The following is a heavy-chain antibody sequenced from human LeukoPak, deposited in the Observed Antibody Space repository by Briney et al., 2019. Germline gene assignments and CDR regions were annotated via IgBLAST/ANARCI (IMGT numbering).Heavy chain of an antibody. CDR3: ARDSNWNRDY. CDR2: INPNSGGT. V-gene: IGHV1-2*02. D-gene: IGHD1-20*01. CDR1: GYTYTGYY. Sequence: GASVKVSCKASGYTYTGYYMHWVRQAPGQGLEWMGWINPNSGGTNYAQKFQGRVTMTRDTSIGTAYMELSNLRSDDTAVYYCARDSNWNRDYWGQGTLVTVSS. J-gene: IGHJ4*02.